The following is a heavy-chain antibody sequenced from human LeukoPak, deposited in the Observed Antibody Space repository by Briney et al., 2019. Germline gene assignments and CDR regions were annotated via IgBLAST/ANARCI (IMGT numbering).Heavy chain of an antibody. CDR1: GFSFTYAW. V-gene: IGHV3-15*01. CDR3: TTDLNQRLKWFGNPLDH. CDR2: IRSETDGATT. J-gene: IGHJ4*02. D-gene: IGHD3-10*01. Sequence: GGSLRLSCVASGFSFTYAWMSWVRQAPGKGLQWVGHIRSETDGATTDYAAAVQGRFTISRDDSKKMLYLEMNSLKTEDTGLYYCTTDLNQRLKWFGNPLDHWGQGTPVTVS.